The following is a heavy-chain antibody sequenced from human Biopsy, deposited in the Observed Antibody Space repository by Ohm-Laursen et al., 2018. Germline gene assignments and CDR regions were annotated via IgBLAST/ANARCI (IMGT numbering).Heavy chain of an antibody. V-gene: IGHV4-59*01. CDR3: ARDRGYYSDRTVPGYFDL. CDR1: GDSISSYY. CDR2: VYYTGST. J-gene: IGHJ2*01. Sequence: GTLSLTCTVSGDSISSYYWSWIRQPPGKGLEWIGYVYYTGSTDYNPSLQSRVAISVDTSKNHFSLRLRSVTPADTAIYYCARDRGYYSDRTVPGYFDLWGRGTLVTVSS. D-gene: IGHD3-22*01.